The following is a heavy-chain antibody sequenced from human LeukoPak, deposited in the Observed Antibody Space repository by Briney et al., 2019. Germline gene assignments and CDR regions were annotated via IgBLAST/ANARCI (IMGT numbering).Heavy chain of an antibody. CDR3: ARDLTLAD. V-gene: IGHV3-66*01. CDR1: KFIVSSNY. Sequence: GGSLRLSCAASKFIVSSNYMNWVRQAPGKGLGWVSVIYSGGTTYYADSVKGRFTISRDESKNTLYLEMNSLRVEDTAVYFCARDLTLADWGQETLVTVSS. CDR2: IYSGGTT. J-gene: IGHJ4*02. D-gene: IGHD6-19*01.